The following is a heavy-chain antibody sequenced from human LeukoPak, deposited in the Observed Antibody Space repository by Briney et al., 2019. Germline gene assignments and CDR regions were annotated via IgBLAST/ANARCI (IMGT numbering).Heavy chain of an antibody. J-gene: IGHJ4*02. CDR2: IYHTGST. V-gene: IGHV4-4*02. D-gene: IGHD3-22*01. Sequence: PSETLSLTCAVSGDSISSNNWWSWVRQPPGKGLEWIGEIYHTGSTNYNPSLKSRVTISVDKSKNQFSLKLSSVTAADTAVYYCARDVNYYDSSGPNEGSFDYWGQGTLVTVSS. CDR3: ARDVNYYDSSGPNEGSFDY. CDR1: GDSISSNNW.